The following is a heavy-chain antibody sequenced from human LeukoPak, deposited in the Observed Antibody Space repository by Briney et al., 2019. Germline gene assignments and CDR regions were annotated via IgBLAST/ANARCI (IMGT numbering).Heavy chain of an antibody. V-gene: IGHV3-48*04. Sequence: GGPLRLSCAASGFTFSSYSMSWVRQAPGKGLEWVSFITTSGTSTYYADSVKGRFSVSRDNAKNSLYLQMNSLRAEDTAVYYCAREMLVSVPAAPGYYHYFMDVWGKGTTVTVSS. CDR1: GFTFSSYS. D-gene: IGHD6-25*01. CDR2: ITTSGTST. J-gene: IGHJ6*03. CDR3: AREMLVSVPAAPGYYHYFMDV.